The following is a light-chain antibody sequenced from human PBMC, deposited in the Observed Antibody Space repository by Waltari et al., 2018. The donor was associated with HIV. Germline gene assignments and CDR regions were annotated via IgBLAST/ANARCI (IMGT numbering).Light chain of an antibody. J-gene: IGLJ1*01. V-gene: IGLV1-51*01. CDR1: NSHFGNIF. CDR3: GTWDVRLSAGVFGSGTKV. CDR2: DIN. Sequence: QSALTQQPPSVSAAPGQNVTMSCSGGNSHFGNIFVCWYQHRPGMAPRLLIYDINKRALGIPQRFAASKSGTSATLGITGLQTADEGEYYCGTWDVRLSAGVFGSGTKVF.